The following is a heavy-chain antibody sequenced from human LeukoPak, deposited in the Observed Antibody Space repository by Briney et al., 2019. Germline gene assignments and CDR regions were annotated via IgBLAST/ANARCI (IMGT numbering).Heavy chain of an antibody. Sequence: SETLSLTCAVYGGSFSGYYWSWIRQPPGKGLEWIGEINHSGSTNYNPSLKSRVTISVDTSKNQFSLKLSSVTAADTAVYYCARQGGYEVFDYWGQGTLVTVSS. J-gene: IGHJ4*02. CDR2: INHSGST. V-gene: IGHV4-34*01. CDR3: ARQGGYEVFDY. D-gene: IGHD5-12*01. CDR1: GGSFSGYY.